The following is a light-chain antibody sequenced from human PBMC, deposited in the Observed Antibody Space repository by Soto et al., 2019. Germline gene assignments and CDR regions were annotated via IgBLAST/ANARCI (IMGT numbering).Light chain of an antibody. Sequence: EIVMTQSPATLSVSPGERATLSCRASQSVSNNLAWYQQKPGQAPRLLIYGASTRATGIPGRFSGSGSGTEFTLTISSLQSEDFAVYYCQQYNVWPLTFGGGTKVEFK. CDR1: QSVSNN. CDR2: GAS. V-gene: IGKV3-15*01. J-gene: IGKJ4*01. CDR3: QQYNVWPLT.